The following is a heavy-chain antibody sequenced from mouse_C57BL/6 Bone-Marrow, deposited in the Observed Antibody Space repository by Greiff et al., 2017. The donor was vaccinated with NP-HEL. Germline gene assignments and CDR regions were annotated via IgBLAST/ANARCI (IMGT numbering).Heavy chain of an antibody. J-gene: IGHJ4*01. V-gene: IGHV2-5*01. CDR1: GFSLTSYG. Sequence: VKLEESGPGLVQPSQSLSITCTVSGFSLTSYGVHWVRQSPGKGLEWLGVIWRGGSTDYNAAFMSRLSITKDNSKSQVFFKMNSLQADDTAIYYCAKNPGPHYYGSRDYAMDYWGQGTSVTVSS. CDR2: IWRGGST. CDR3: AKNPGPHYYGSRDYAMDY. D-gene: IGHD1-1*01.